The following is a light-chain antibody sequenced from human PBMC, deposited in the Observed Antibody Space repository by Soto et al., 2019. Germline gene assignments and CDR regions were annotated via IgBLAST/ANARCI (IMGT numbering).Light chain of an antibody. Sequence: QSVLTQPPSASGTPGQRVTISCSGSSSNIGSNYVYWYRQLPGTAPKLLIYRNNQRPSGVPDRFSGSKSGTSASLAISGLRSEDEADYYCAAWDDSLSGNYVFGTGTKLTVL. CDR2: RNN. V-gene: IGLV1-47*01. CDR1: SSNIGSNY. CDR3: AAWDDSLSGNYV. J-gene: IGLJ1*01.